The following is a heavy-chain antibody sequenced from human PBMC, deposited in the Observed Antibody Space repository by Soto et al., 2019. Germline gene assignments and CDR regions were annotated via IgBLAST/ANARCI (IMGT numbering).Heavy chain of an antibody. CDR1: GGSISYYY. D-gene: IGHD2-2*01. Sequence: QVQLQESGPGLVKPSETLSLTCTVSGGSISYYYWSWIRQPPGKGPEWIGYIYYSGTTKYNPSLKSRVTISVETSKNQFSLKLSSVTAADTAVYYCARDYLPYQMLNWFDPWGQGTLVTVSS. CDR2: IYYSGTT. V-gene: IGHV4-59*01. CDR3: ARDYLPYQMLNWFDP. J-gene: IGHJ5*02.